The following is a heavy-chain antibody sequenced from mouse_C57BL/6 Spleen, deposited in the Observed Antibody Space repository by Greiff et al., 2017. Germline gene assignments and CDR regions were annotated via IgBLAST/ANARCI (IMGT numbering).Heavy chain of an antibody. CDR3: ARGLYDYGSSYDAMDY. D-gene: IGHD1-1*01. J-gene: IGHJ4*01. V-gene: IGHV5-17*01. CDR2: ISSGSSTI. CDR1: GFPFSDYG. Sequence: EVKVVESGGGLVKPGGSLKLSCAASGFPFSDYGMHWVRQAPEKGLEWVAYISSGSSTIYYADTVKGRFTISRDKAKNTLFLQMTSLRSEDTAMYYCARGLYDYGSSYDAMDYWGQGTSVTVSS.